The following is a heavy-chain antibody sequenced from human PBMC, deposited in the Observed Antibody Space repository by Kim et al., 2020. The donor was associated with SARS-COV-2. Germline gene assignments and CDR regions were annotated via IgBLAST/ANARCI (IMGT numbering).Heavy chain of an antibody. CDR2: INHSGST. CDR1: YY. Sequence: YYWSWIRQPPGKGLEWIGEINHSGSTNYNPSLKSRVTISVDTSKNQFSLKLSSVTAADTAVYYCARGERGDSSGYYPYYYYYYMDVWGKGTTVTV. CDR3: ARGERGDSSGYYPYYYYYYMDV. D-gene: IGHD3-22*01. V-gene: IGHV4-34*01. J-gene: IGHJ6*03.